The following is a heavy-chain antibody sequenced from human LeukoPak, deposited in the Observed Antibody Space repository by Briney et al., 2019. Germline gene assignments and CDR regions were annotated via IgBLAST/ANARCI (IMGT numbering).Heavy chain of an antibody. CDR2: IKSETDGGTT. Sequence: GGSLRLSCAASGFTFSNAWMNWVRQAPGKGLEWVGRIKSETDGGTTDYAAPVKGRSTISRDDSKNTLYLEVNSLKTEDTAVYYCSKYQLPHIAAIASWGQGTLVTVSS. CDR3: SKYQLPHIAAIAS. J-gene: IGHJ4*02. CDR1: GFTFSNAW. D-gene: IGHD6-25*01. V-gene: IGHV3-15*01.